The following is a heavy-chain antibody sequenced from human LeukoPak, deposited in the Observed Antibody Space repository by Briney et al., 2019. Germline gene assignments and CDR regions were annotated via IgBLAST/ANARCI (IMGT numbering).Heavy chain of an antibody. J-gene: IGHJ4*02. CDR1: GGSISSGGYY. D-gene: IGHD3-22*01. Sequence: SGTLSLTCTVSGGSISSGGYYWSWIRQHPGKGLEWIGYIYYSGSSYYNPSLKSRVTISVDTSKNQFSLKLSSVTAADTAVYYCASGLLGYYDSSGPVGYWGQGTLVTVSS. CDR2: IYYSGSS. CDR3: ASGLLGYYDSSGPVGY. V-gene: IGHV4-31*03.